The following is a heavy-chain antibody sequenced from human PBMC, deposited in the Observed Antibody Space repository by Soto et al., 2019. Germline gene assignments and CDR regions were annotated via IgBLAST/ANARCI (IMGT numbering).Heavy chain of an antibody. CDR1: GYTFSGYS. CDR2: ISGYTVNT. Sequence: QVVLEQSGGEVKKPGASVKVSCKASGYTFSGYSITWVRQAPGQGLEWMGRISGYTVNTNYARTLRGRLTLTTDTSTSTAYMELRSLTSVDTAVYCCARDVFCGGAPACPDMDVWGQGTTVTVSS. D-gene: IGHD2-21*01. J-gene: IGHJ6*02. CDR3: ARDVFCGGAPACPDMDV. V-gene: IGHV1-18*04.